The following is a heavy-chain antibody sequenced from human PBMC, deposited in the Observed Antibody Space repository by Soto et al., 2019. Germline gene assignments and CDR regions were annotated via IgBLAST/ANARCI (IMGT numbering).Heavy chain of an antibody. CDR1: GGSISSSNW. J-gene: IGHJ6*02. CDR3: ARTLHIYYYYGMDV. Sequence: PSETLSLTCAVSGGSISSSNWWSWVRQPPGKGLEWIGYIYYSGSTNYNPSLKSRVTISVDTSKNQFSLKLSSVTAADTAVYYCARTLHIYYYYGMDVWGQGTTVTVSS. CDR2: IYYSGST. V-gene: IGHV4-4*02.